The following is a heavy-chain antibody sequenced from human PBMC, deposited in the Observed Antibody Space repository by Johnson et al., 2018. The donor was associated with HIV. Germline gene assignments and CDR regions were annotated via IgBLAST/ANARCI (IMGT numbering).Heavy chain of an antibody. CDR2: ISYDGSNK. Sequence: QVQLVESGGGVVQPGRSLRLSCAASGFTFSSYAMHWVRQAPGKGLEWVAVISYDGSNKYYADSVKGRFTISRDNSKNTLYLQMTSLRAEDTAMYFCARGGQGTMVTVCS. CDR3: AR. CDR1: GFTFSSYA. V-gene: IGHV3-30-3*01. J-gene: IGHJ3*01.